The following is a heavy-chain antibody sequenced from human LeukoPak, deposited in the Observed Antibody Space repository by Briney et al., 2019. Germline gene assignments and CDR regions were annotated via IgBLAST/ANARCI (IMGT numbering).Heavy chain of an antibody. CDR2: ISTGNGNT. J-gene: IGHJ4*02. CDR1: GDTFIRYG. V-gene: IGHV1-18*01. D-gene: IGHD1-7*01. CDR3: ARANNWNYALGY. Sequence: ASVKVSCKASGDTFIRYGISWVGQAPGQGLEWMGWISTGNGNTNYVQKFQGRVTMTTDTSTGTAYMELRSLGSDDTAIYYCARANNWNYALGYWGQGTLVTVSS.